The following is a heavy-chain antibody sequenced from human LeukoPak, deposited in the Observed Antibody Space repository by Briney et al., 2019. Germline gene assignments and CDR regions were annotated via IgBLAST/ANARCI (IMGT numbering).Heavy chain of an antibody. V-gene: IGHV3-66*01. CDR1: GFTVSKKY. D-gene: IGHD6-13*01. CDR2: LYSSGGT. CDR3: ATEAGVD. J-gene: IGHJ4*02. Sequence: GGSLRLSCAASGFTVSKKYMTWVRQAPGKGLEWVSSLYSSGGTYYADSVKGRFTISRDNPKNTMDLQMNSLRTEDTAIYYCATEAGVDWGQGTLVTVSS.